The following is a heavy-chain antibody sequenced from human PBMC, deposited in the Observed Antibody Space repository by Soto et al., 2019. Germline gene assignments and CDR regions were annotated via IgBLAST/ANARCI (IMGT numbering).Heavy chain of an antibody. J-gene: IGHJ4*02. Sequence: KTSETLSLTCTVSGGSISSSSYYWGWIRQPPGKGLEWIGSIYYSGSTYYNPSLKSRVTISVDTSKNQFSLKLSSVTAADTAVYYCARSEIFDWYLEYPDYFDYWGQGTLVTVSS. CDR2: IYYSGST. V-gene: IGHV4-39*01. CDR3: ARSEIFDWYLEYPDYFDY. D-gene: IGHD3-9*01. CDR1: GGSISSSSYY.